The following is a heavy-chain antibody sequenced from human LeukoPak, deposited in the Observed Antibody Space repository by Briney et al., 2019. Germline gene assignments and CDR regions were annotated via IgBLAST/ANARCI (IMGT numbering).Heavy chain of an antibody. Sequence: GGSLRLSCAASGFTFSSYAMSWVRQAPGKGLEWVSAISGSGGSTYYADSVKGRFTISRDNSKNTLYLQMNSLRAEDTAVYYCAKAHQEDGSSWYVVYYYYYGMDVWGQGTTVTVSS. CDR3: AKAHQEDGSSWYVVYYYYYGMDV. D-gene: IGHD6-13*01. CDR1: GFTFSSYA. V-gene: IGHV3-23*01. CDR2: ISGSGGST. J-gene: IGHJ6*02.